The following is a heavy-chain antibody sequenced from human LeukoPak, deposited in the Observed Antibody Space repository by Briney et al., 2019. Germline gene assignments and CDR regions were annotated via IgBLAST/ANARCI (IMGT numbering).Heavy chain of an antibody. V-gene: IGHV4-30-4*08. CDR3: AREGYSYGPTA. J-gene: IGHJ5*02. Sequence: LRLSCAASGFTFSSYAMSWVRQAPGKGLEWIGYIYYSGSTYYNPSLKSRVTISVDTSKNQFSLKLSSVTAADTAVYYCAREGYSYGPTAWGQGTLVTVSS. CDR2: IYYSGST. CDR1: GFTFSSYA. D-gene: IGHD5-18*01.